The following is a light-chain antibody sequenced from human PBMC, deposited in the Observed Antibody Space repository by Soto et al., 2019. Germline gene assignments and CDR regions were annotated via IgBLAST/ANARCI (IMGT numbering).Light chain of an antibody. CDR3: SSYTSSSTLHV. CDR1: SSDAGGYNY. CDR2: EVS. V-gene: IGLV2-14*01. J-gene: IGLJ1*01. Sequence: QSALTQPASVSGSPGQSITISCTGTSSDAGGYNYVSWYEQHPGKAPKLMIYEVSNRPSGVSNRFSGSKSGNTASLTISGLQAEDEADYYCSSYTSSSTLHVFGTGPKVTVL.